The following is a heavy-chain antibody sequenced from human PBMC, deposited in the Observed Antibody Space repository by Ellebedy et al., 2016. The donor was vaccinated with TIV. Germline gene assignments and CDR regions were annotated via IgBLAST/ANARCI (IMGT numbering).Heavy chain of an antibody. CDR1: GCSITNYY. D-gene: IGHD1-26*01. J-gene: IGHJ4*02. CDR2: MDSSGST. V-gene: IGHV4-59*08. CDR3: ARLPRSTVGVTGRFDS. Sequence: MPSETLSLTFTVSGCSITNYYWGWIRQPPGKGLAWIGYMDSSGSTNHNPSLNSRVTISIDTSKNQFSLKLSSVTAADTAVYYCARLPRSTVGVTGRFDSWGQGTLVTVSS.